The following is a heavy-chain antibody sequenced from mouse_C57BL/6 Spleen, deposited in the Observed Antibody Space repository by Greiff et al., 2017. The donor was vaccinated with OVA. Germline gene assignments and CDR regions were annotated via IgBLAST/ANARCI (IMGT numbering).Heavy chain of an antibody. J-gene: IGHJ2*01. CDR1: GYTFTSYW. V-gene: IGHV1-64*01. Sequence: VQLQQSGAELVKPGASVKLSCKASGYTFTSYWMHWVKQRPGQGLEWIGMIHPNSGSTNYNEKFKSKATLTVDKSSSTAYMQLSSLTSEDSAVYYCAREEGHYFDYWGQGTTLTVSS. CDR2: IHPNSGST. CDR3: AREEGHYFDY.